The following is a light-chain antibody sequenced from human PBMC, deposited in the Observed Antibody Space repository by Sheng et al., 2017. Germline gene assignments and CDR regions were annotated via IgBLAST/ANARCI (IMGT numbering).Light chain of an antibody. J-gene: IGLJ2*01. CDR2: DDN. CDR1: NIGSRS. V-gene: IGLV3-21*02. Sequence: SYELTQPPSVSVAPGETAKITCGENNIGSRSVHWYQQKPGQAPVLVVYDDNDRPSGIPDRFSGSNSGTTATLTISRVEAGDEADYYCQVWDSITDHLVVFGGGTKLTVL. CDR3: QVWDSITDHLVV.